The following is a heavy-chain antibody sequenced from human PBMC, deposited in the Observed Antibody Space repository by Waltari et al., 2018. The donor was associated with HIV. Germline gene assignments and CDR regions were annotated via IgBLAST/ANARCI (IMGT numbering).Heavy chain of an antibody. J-gene: IGHJ4*02. CDR1: GFTFSSFA. V-gene: IGHV3-30*01. CDR2: ISYDGSNK. D-gene: IGHD3-10*01. CDR3: ARDLGFGELFGDY. Sequence: QVQLVESGGGVVQPGRSLRLACAASGFTFSSFAMHWVRRAPGKGLEWVAVISYDGSNKYYADSVKGRFTISRDNSKNTLYLQMNSLRAEDTAVYYCARDLGFGELFGDYWGQGTLVTVSS.